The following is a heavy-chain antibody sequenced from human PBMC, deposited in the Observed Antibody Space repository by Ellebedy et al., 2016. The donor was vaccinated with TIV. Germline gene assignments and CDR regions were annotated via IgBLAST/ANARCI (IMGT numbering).Heavy chain of an antibody. Sequence: SETLSLTXAVYGGSFSGYYWSWIRQPPGKGLEWIGEINHSGSTNYNPSLKSRVTISVDTSKNQFSLKLSSVTAADTAVYYCARDPTWEAAYWGQGTLVTVSS. D-gene: IGHD6-25*01. J-gene: IGHJ4*02. CDR3: ARDPTWEAAY. CDR2: INHSGST. V-gene: IGHV4-34*01. CDR1: GGSFSGYY.